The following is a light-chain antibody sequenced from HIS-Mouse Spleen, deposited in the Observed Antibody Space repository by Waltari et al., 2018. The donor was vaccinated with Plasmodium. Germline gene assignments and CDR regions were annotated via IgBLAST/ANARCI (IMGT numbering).Light chain of an antibody. CDR3: QVWDSSSDHPDV. V-gene: IGLV3-21*02. J-gene: IGLJ1*01. Sequence: SYVLTQPPSVSVAPGQTASIPCGGNNIGSTSVHWYQQKPGQAPVLVVYGDSDRHSGIHERFSGSNAGNTATLTISRDEAGDEADYYCQVWDSSSDHPDVFGTGTKVTVL. CDR1: NIGSTS. CDR2: GDS.